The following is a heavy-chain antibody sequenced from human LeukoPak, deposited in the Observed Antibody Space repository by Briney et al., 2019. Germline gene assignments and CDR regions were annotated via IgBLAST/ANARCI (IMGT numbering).Heavy chain of an antibody. Sequence: NPSEPLSLTCTVSGGSISSGGYYWSWIRQHPGKGLEWIGYIYYSGSTYYNPSLKSRVTISVDTSKNQFSLKLSSVTAADTAVYYCARVRNYYDSSGYYAYFDYWGQGTLVTVSS. V-gene: IGHV4-31*03. CDR3: ARVRNYYDSSGYYAYFDY. CDR2: IYYSGST. CDR1: GGSISSGGYY. J-gene: IGHJ4*02. D-gene: IGHD3-22*01.